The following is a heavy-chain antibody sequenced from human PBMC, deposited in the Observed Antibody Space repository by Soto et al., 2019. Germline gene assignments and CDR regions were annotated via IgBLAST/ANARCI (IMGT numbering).Heavy chain of an antibody. CDR2: IYTSAST. V-gene: IGHV4-4*07. D-gene: IGHD5-12*01. CDR1: GASVNSYS. CDR3: AKDREEGYNFYYGMDV. Sequence: QVHLQESGPGRVKPSETLSLTCSVSGASVNSYSWSWIRQSAGKGLEWIGRIYTSASTNYSPSFKGRVTLSVDTSENQVFLKLTSVAAADTAIYYCAKDREEGYNFYYGMDVWGQGATVTVSS. J-gene: IGHJ6*02.